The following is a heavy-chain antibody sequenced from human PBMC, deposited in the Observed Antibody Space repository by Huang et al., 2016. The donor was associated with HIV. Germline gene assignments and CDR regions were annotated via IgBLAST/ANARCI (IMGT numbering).Heavy chain of an antibody. CDR1: GGSISSTDFY. CDR2: IYFGGNT. J-gene: IGHJ4*02. Sequence: QLQLQESGPGLVKPSETLSLSCTVSGGSISSTDFYWGWIRQPPGKGLEWIGIIYFGGNTYYNPSLKSRVTIAVDTSKNQFSLKLRSVTAANTGLYYCARHDIYCSGGACSGFDYWGQGTLVTVSS. CDR3: ARHDIYCSGGACSGFDY. V-gene: IGHV4-39*01. D-gene: IGHD2-15*01.